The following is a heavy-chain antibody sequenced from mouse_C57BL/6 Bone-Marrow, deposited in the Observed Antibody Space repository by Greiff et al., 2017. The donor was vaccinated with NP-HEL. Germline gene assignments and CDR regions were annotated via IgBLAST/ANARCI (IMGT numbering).Heavy chain of an antibody. D-gene: IGHD1-3*01. V-gene: IGHV1-69*01. J-gene: IGHJ3*01. Sequence: VQLQQPGAELVMPGASVKLSCKASGYTFTSYWMHWVKQRPGQGLEWIGEIDPSDSYTNYNQKFKGKSTLTVDKSSSTAYMQLSSLTSEDSAVDYCARSGGFAYWGQGTLVTVSA. CDR2: IDPSDSYT. CDR1: GYTFTSYW. CDR3: ARSGGFAY.